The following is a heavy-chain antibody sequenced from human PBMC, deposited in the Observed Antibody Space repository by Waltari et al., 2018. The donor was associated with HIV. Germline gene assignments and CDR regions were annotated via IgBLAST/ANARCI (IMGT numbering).Heavy chain of an antibody. CDR3: ARDSSSSWYGY. Sequence: QVQLVQSGAEVKKPGASVKVPCKASGYTFTAHYLPWVRQAPGQGLEWMGWINPNSGGTNYAQKFQGRVTMTRDTSISTAYMELSRLRSDDTAVYYCARDSSSSWYGYWGQGTLVTVSS. J-gene: IGHJ4*02. CDR1: GYTFTAHY. D-gene: IGHD6-13*01. CDR2: INPNSGGT. V-gene: IGHV1-2*02.